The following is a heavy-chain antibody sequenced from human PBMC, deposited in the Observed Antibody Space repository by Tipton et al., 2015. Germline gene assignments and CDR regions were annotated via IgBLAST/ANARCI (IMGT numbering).Heavy chain of an antibody. V-gene: IGHV4-59*11. D-gene: IGHD3-22*01. Sequence: LRLSCTVSGGPMTTHYWSWIRQSPGKGLEWLGYVFYSGNTDYNPSLKSRATISVDKSRNQFSLKLSHVTAADTAVYYCARAALEFHYDACWFDPWGQGILVTVSS. CDR1: GGPMTTHY. J-gene: IGHJ5*02. CDR2: VFYSGNT. CDR3: ARAALEFHYDACWFDP.